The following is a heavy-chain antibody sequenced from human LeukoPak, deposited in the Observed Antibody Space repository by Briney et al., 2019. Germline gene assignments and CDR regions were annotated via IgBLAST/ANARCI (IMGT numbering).Heavy chain of an antibody. CDR2: IKQDGSEK. V-gene: IGHV3-7*03. CDR3: ARDRPFYGSGSYYNP. CDR1: GFTFSSYW. J-gene: IGHJ5*02. Sequence: PGGSLRLSCAASGFTFSSYWMSWVRQAPGKGLEWVANIKQDGSEKYYVDSVKGRFTISRDNAKNSLYLQMNSLRAEDTAVYYCARDRPFYGSGSYYNPWGQGTLVTASS. D-gene: IGHD3-10*01.